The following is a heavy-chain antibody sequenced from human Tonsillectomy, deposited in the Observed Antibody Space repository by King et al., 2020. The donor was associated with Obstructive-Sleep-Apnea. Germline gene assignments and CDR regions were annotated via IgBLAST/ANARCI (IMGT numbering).Heavy chain of an antibody. CDR1: GFTFDDYA. Sequence: VQLVESGGGLVQPGRSLRLSCAASGFTFDDYAMHWVRQAPGKGLEWVSGISWNSGSIGYADSVKGRFTISRDNAKNSLYLQMNSLRAEDTALYYCAKDTSRGDDGSGGLDPWGQGTLVTVSS. CDR3: AKDTSRGDDGSGGLDP. V-gene: IGHV3-9*01. J-gene: IGHJ5*02. CDR2: ISWNSGSI. D-gene: IGHD2-15*01.